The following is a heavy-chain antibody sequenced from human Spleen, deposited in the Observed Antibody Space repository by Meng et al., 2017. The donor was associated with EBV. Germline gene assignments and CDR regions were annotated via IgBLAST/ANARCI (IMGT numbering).Heavy chain of an antibody. Sequence: QVHLQEAGPGRVKPSGTLSLTCAVSGGCISNKNWWWSWVRQPPRKGLDWIGEIYHDGSTNYNPSLKSRLTISVDKSNNQFSLKLSSVTAADTAVYYCARDQISEWDFYDYWGQGILVTVSS. CDR3: ARDQISEWDFYDY. D-gene: IGHD2/OR15-2a*01. V-gene: IGHV4-4*02. CDR2: IYHDGST. J-gene: IGHJ4*02. CDR1: GGCISNKNW.